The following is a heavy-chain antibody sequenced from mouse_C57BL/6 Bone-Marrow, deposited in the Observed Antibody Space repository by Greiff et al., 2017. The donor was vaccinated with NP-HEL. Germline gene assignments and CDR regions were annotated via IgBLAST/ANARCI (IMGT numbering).Heavy chain of an antibody. CDR2: IYPGDGDT. Sequence: VKLQESGPELVKPGASVKISCKASGYAFSSSWMNWVKQRPGKGLEWIGRIYPGDGDTNYNGKFKGKATLTADKSSSTAYMQLSSLTSEDSAVYFCARSGLGFDYWGQGTTLTVSS. J-gene: IGHJ2*01. CDR3: ARSGLGFDY. D-gene: IGHD3-3*01. CDR1: GYAFSSSW. V-gene: IGHV1-82*01.